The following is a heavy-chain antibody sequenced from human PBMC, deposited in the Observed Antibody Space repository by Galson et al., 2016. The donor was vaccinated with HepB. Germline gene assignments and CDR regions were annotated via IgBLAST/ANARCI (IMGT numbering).Heavy chain of an antibody. CDR2: ISGSSEAI. V-gene: IGHV3-23*01. CDR3: ATRLRAPAN. D-gene: IGHD1-26*01. CDR1: GFTFSTYA. Sequence: SLRLSCAASGFTFSTYAMSWVRQAPGKGLESVSGISGSSEAIYYADSVKSRFTISRDNSKNALYLQMNSLRAEDTAVYYCATRLRAPANWGQGAQVTVSS. J-gene: IGHJ4*02.